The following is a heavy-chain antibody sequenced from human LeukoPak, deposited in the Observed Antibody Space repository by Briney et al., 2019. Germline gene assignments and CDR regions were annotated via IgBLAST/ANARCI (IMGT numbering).Heavy chain of an antibody. CDR1: GFPFSRYG. V-gene: IGHV3-33*01. D-gene: IGHD1-26*01. CDR3: ARGSGSFSGGFDY. J-gene: IGHJ4*02. CDR2: IWSDGSNK. Sequence: GGSLRLSCAASGFPFSRYGMHWLRQTPGKGLEWVAIIWSDGSNKYYADSVKGRFTISRDNSKNTLYLQMNTLGAVDTAVYYCARGSGSFSGGFDYWGQGTLVTVSS.